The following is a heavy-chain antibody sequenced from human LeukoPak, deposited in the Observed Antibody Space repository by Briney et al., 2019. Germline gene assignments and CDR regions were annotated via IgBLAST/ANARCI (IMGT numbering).Heavy chain of an antibody. CDR2: TIPILGIP. CDR3: ARDLPGVTTIDYYYYALDV. Sequence: GASVKVSCKASGGTFSSHGISWVRQAPGQGLEWMGSTIPILGIPTYAQKFQGRVTITANKSTSTAYLELSSLRSEDTAVYYCARDLPGVTTIDYYYYALDVWGQGTTVTVSS. CDR1: GGTFSSHG. J-gene: IGHJ6*02. D-gene: IGHD4-17*01. V-gene: IGHV1-69*04.